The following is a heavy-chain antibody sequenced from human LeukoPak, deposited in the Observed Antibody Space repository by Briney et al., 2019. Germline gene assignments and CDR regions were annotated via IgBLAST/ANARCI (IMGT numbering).Heavy chain of an antibody. CDR2: IYTSGST. V-gene: IGHV4-4*07. CDR3: ARDRLDYGDCFYFDY. D-gene: IGHD4-17*01. CDR1: GGSISSYY. J-gene: IGHJ4*02. Sequence: SETLSLTCTVSGGSISSYYWSWIRQPAGKGLEWIGRIYTSGSTNYNPSLKSRVTMSVDTSKNQFSLKLSSVTAADTAVYYCARDRLDYGDCFYFDYWGQGTLVTVSS.